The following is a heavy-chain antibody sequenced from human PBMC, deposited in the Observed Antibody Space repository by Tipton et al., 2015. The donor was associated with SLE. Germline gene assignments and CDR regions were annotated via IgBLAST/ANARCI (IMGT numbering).Heavy chain of an antibody. V-gene: IGHV3-23*01. Sequence: SLRLSCAASGFTFSSYSMNWVRQAPGKGLEWVSAISGSGGSTYYADSVKGRFTISRDNSKNTLYLQMNSLRAEDTAVYYCAKEGSSWYPGFDYWGQGTLVTVSS. CDR1: GFTFSSYS. J-gene: IGHJ4*02. CDR3: AKEGSSWYPGFDY. CDR2: ISGSGGST. D-gene: IGHD6-13*01.